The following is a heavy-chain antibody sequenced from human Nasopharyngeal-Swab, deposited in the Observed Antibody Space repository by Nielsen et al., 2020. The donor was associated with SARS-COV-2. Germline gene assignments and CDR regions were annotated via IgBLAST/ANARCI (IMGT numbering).Heavy chain of an antibody. J-gene: IGHJ3*02. D-gene: IGHD1-14*01. CDR3: ARESPAGDAFDI. CDR2: IYYNGST. Sequence: PGKGLEWIGYIYYNGSTNYNPSLKSRVTISVDTSKNQFSLKLSSVTAADTAVYYCARESPAGDAFDIWGQGTMVTVSS. V-gene: IGHV4-59*13.